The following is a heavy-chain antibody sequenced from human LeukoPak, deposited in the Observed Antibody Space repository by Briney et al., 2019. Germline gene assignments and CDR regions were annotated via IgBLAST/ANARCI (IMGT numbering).Heavy chain of an antibody. V-gene: IGHV3-23*01. CDR2: ISGSGGST. CDR1: GFTFSSYA. J-gene: IGHJ4*02. Sequence: PGGSLRLSCAASGFTFSSYAMSWVRQAPGKGLEWVSAISGSGGSTYYADSVKGRFTISRDNSKNTLYLQMNSLRAEDTAVYYCARDSAPRGGLWYGFGLDYWGQGTLVTVSS. CDR3: ARDSAPRGGLWYGFGLDY. D-gene: IGHD5-18*01.